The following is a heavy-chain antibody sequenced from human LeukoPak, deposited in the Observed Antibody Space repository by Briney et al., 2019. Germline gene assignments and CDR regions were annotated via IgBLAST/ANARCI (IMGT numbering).Heavy chain of an antibody. CDR2: INGDGRKT. J-gene: IGHJ4*02. CDR1: GFTFSGFW. D-gene: IGHD3-3*01. Sequence: GGSLRLSCAASGFTFSGFWMHWVRQAPGRGLVWVSHINGDGRKTSYADSVKGRFTISRDNAKNTLYLQMNSLRAEDAAVYYCARGGVSRTHDYWGQGTLVTVSS. CDR3: ARGGVSRTHDY. V-gene: IGHV3-74*01.